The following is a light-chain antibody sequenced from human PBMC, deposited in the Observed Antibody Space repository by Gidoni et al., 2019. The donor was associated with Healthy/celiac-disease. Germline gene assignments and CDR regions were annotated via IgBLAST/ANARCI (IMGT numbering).Light chain of an antibody. CDR1: QSVSSY. CDR3: QQRSNWPPYT. Sequence: DIVLTQSPATLSLSPGERATLSCRASQSVSSYFTWYQQKPGQAPRLLIYDASNRATGIPARLIGSGSGTDFTLTISSLEPEDFAVYYCQQRSNWPPYTFXXXTKLEIK. J-gene: IGKJ2*01. V-gene: IGKV3-11*01. CDR2: DAS.